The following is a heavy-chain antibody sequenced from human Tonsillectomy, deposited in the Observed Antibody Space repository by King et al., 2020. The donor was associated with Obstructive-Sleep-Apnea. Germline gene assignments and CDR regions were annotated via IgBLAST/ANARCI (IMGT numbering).Heavy chain of an antibody. CDR2: ISYSGST. CDR3: ARDRVGRDGYNRFDY. V-gene: IGHV4-59*01. Sequence: QLQESGPGLVKPSETLSLTCTVSGGSINSYYWSWIRQTPGKGLEWIGYISYSGSTNYNPSLKSRVTISVDTSKNQFSLKLSSVTAADTAEYYCARDRVGRDGYNRFDYWGQGTLVTVSS. J-gene: IGHJ4*02. CDR1: GGSINSYY. D-gene: IGHD5-24*01.